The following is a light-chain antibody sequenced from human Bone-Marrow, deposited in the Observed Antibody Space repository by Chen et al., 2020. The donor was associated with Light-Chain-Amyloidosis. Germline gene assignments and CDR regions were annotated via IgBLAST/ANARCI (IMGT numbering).Light chain of an antibody. CDR1: QDVSNY. J-gene: IGKJ4*01. V-gene: IGKV1-33*01. Sequence: DIQMTQSPSSLSASVGDRVTITCRASQDVSNYLNWYQQKPGKAPKLLIYDASKLRAGVPSRFNGRGSGTDFTLTISSLQPEDIATFYCQQYESIPLTFGGGTKVEIK. CDR2: DAS. CDR3: QQYESIPLT.